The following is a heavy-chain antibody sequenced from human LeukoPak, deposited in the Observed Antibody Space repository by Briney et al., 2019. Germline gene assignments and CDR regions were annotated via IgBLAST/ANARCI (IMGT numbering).Heavy chain of an antibody. Sequence: SETLSLTCIVSDGSISGYYWNWIRQSPGKGLEWIGYIYYRGNTDYTPSLKSRVSISIDTSKKQFSLRLRSVSAADTAVYYCARGGESSAWYFQRRGQGTLVTVSS. D-gene: IGHD3-22*01. CDR3: ARGGESSAWYFQR. V-gene: IGHV4-59*01. CDR1: DGSISGYY. CDR2: IYYRGNT. J-gene: IGHJ1*01.